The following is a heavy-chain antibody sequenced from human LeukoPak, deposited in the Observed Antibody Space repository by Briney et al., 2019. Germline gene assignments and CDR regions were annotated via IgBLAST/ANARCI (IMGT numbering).Heavy chain of an antibody. J-gene: IGHJ3*02. Sequence: PSETLSLTCTVSGGSTSSSSYYWGWIRQPPGKGLEWIGSIYYSGSTYYNPSLKSRVTISVDTSKNQFSLKLSSVTAADTAVYYCARPNESLAFRLLGYCSSASCYGAFDIWGQGTMVTVSS. CDR2: IYYSGST. CDR1: GGSTSSSSYY. V-gene: IGHV4-39*01. CDR3: ARPNESLAFRLLGYCSSASCYGAFDI. D-gene: IGHD2-2*01.